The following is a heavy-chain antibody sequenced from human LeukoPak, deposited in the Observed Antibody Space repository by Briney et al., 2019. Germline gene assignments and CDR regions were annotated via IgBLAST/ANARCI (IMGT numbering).Heavy chain of an antibody. J-gene: IGHJ4*02. CDR3: ASGEDYDYVWGSYRLYYFDY. V-gene: IGHV1-18*01. D-gene: IGHD3-16*02. Sequence: ASVKVSCKASGYTFTSYGISWVRQAPGQGLEWMGWISAYTGNTNYAQKLQGRVTMTTDTSTSKAYMELTSLRSDGTAVYYCASGEDYDYVWGSYRLYYFDYWGQGTLVTVSS. CDR1: GYTFTSYG. CDR2: ISAYTGNT.